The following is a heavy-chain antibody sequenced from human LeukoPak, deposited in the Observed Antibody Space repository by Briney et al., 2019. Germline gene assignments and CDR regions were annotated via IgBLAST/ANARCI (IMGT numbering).Heavy chain of an antibody. Sequence: SETLSLTCTVSGGSVSTYYWNWIRQPPGKGLEWIGYIYYSGSTNYNPSLKSRLTISVDTSNNQFSLKLSSVTAADTAVYYCASTSGYCSGGNCYSAFDYWGQGTLVAVSS. CDR2: IYYSGST. V-gene: IGHV4-59*02. CDR3: ASTSGYCSGGNCYSAFDY. D-gene: IGHD2-15*01. CDR1: GGSVSTYY. J-gene: IGHJ4*02.